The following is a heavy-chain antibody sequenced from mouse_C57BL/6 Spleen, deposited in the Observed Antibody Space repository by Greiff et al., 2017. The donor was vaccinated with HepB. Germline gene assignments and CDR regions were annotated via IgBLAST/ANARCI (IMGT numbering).Heavy chain of an antibody. CDR3: ARWGGSSVFDV. CDR1: GYTFTDYY. D-gene: IGHD1-1*01. J-gene: IGHJ1*03. Sequence: VQLQQSGPELVKPGASVKISCKASGYTFTDYYMNWVKQSHGKSLEWIGDINPNNGGTSYNQKFKGKATLTVDKSSSTAYMELRSLTSEDSAVYYCARWGGSSVFDVWGTGTTVTVSS. CDR2: INPNNGGT. V-gene: IGHV1-26*01.